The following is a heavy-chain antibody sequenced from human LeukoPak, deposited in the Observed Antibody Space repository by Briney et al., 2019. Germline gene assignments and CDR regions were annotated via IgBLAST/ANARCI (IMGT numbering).Heavy chain of an antibody. CDR1: GFTFSSYA. Sequence: GRSLRLSCAASGFTFSSYAMHWVRQAPGKGLEWVGRTRNKANSYTTEYAASVKGRFTISRDDSKKSLYLQMNSLKTEDTAVYYCARESGGGVLGYFDLWGRGTLVSVSS. D-gene: IGHD3-10*01. CDR3: ARESGGGVLGYFDL. J-gene: IGHJ2*01. V-gene: IGHV3-72*01. CDR2: TRNKANSYTT.